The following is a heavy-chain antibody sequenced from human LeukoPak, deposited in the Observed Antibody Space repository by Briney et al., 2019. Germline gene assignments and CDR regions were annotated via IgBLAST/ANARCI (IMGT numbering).Heavy chain of an antibody. V-gene: IGHV4-31*03. CDR1: GDSISSGGYY. Sequence: PSETLSLTCTVSGDSISSGGYYWRWIRQHPGKGLEWIGHIYYSGSSYYTPSLKSRLTISEDTSKNQFSLELSSVTAADTAVYYCARGGRGSGSDYWYFDLWGRGTLVTVSS. CDR2: IYYSGSS. CDR3: ARGGRGSGSDYWYFDL. J-gene: IGHJ2*01. D-gene: IGHD3-10*01.